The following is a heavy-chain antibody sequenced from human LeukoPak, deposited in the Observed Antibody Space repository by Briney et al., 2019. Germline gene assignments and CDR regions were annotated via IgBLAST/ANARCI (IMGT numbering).Heavy chain of an antibody. V-gene: IGHV3-21*01. D-gene: IGHD4-17*01. CDR1: GFTFSSYS. J-gene: IGHJ4*02. CDR2: ISSNSSYI. Sequence: PGGSLRLSCAASGFTFSSYSMNWVRQAPGKGLEWVSSISSNSSYIYYADSVKGRFTISRDNAKNSLYLQMNSLRAEDTAVYYCAREHWADYGDYGHGFFDYWGQGTLVTVSS. CDR3: AREHWADYGDYGHGFFDY.